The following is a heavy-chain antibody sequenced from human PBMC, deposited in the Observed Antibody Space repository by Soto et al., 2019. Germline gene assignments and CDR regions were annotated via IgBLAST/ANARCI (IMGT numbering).Heavy chain of an antibody. J-gene: IGHJ4*02. Sequence: EVPLEESGGALVQPGRSLRLSCAASGFTFDDYAMYWVRQVLGKGLEWVSSISWNSGNIGYADSVKGRFTTSRDNAENSLYLKMNSLKPEDAALYYCVRSKGEYSYGTPFDYWGQGTLVTVSS. CDR3: VRSKGEYSYGTPFDY. V-gene: IGHV3-9*01. CDR2: ISWNSGNI. D-gene: IGHD4-17*01. CDR1: GFTFDDYA.